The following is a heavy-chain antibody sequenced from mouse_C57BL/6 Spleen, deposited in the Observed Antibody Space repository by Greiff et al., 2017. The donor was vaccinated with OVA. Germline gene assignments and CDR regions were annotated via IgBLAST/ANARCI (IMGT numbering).Heavy chain of an antibody. D-gene: IGHD1-1*01. CDR1: GYTFTSYW. CDR3: ARRGIYYYGRSHWYFDV. V-gene: IGHV1-59*01. CDR2: IDPSDSYT. J-gene: IGHJ1*03. Sequence: QVQLQQPGAELVRPGTSVKLSCKASGYTFTSYWMHWVKQRPGQGLEWIGVIDPSDSYTNYNQKFKGKATLTVDTSSSTAYMQLSSLTSEDSAVYYCARRGIYYYGRSHWYFDVWGTGTTVTVSS.